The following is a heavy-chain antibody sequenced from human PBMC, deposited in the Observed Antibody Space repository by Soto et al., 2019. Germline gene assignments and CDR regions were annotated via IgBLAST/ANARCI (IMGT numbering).Heavy chain of an antibody. CDR1: GFTFSKYA. D-gene: IGHD2-15*01. J-gene: IGHJ2*01. V-gene: IGHV3-23*01. Sequence: EVQLLESGGGLVKPGGSLRLSCAASGFTFSKYAMSWVRLAPGKGLEWVSSISANGGITDYADSVKGPFTISRDNFQNILSLQMDSLRGDDTALYFCAKDKYTDSVRKVWFFDYWGRGTLVTVSS. CDR2: ISANGGIT. CDR3: AKDKYTDSVRKVWFFDY.